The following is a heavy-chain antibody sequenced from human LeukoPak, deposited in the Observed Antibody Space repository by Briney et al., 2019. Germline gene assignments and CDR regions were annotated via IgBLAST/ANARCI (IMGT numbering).Heavy chain of an antibody. CDR1: GFTFSSYA. V-gene: IGHV3-23*01. CDR3: AKEEEQVGATDYFDY. CDR2: ISGSGGST. J-gene: IGHJ4*02. Sequence: PAGNLTRSCADSGFTFSSYAMSWLHQAPKKGLEWVSAISGSGGSTYYADSVKGRFTISRDNSKNTLYLQMNSLRAEDTAVYYCAKEEEQVGATDYFDYWGQGTLVTVSS. D-gene: IGHD1-26*01.